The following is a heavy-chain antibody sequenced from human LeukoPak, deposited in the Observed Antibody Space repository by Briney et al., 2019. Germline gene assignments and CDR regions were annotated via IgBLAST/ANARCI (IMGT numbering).Heavy chain of an antibody. CDR2: ISSRSTTI. V-gene: IGHV3-48*01. J-gene: IGHJ4*02. D-gene: IGHD6-6*01. Sequence: GGSLRLSCAASGFTFSDSHINWVRQAPGKGLEWVSYISSRSTTIYYGDSVKGRFTISRDNARNSLYLQMNSLRAEDTAVYYCARGGYSSSSARAPDYWGQGTLVTVSS. CDR1: GFTFSDSH. CDR3: ARGGYSSSSARAPDY.